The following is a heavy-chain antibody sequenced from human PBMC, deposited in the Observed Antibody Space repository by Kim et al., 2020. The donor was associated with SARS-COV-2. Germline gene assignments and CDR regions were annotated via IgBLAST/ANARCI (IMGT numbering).Heavy chain of an antibody. CDR1: GGSISSGGYY. CDR3: ARAGRRRMTIFGVVGAFYI. CDR2: IYYSGST. D-gene: IGHD3-3*01. Sequence: SETLSLTCTVSGGSISSGGYYWSWIRQHPGKGLEWIGYIYYSGSTYYNPSLKSRVTISVDTSKNQFSLKLSSVTAADTAVYYCARAGRRRMTIFGVVGAFYIWGQGNMVTVSS. V-gene: IGHV4-31*03. J-gene: IGHJ3*02.